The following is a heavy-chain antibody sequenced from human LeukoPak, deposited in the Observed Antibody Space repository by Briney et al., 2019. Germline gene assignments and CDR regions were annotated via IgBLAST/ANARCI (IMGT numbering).Heavy chain of an antibody. CDR2: ISAYNGNT. D-gene: IGHD3-9*01. CDR3: ARADYDILTGYSDDAFDI. Sequence: ASVKVFCKASGYTFTSYGISWVRQAPGQGLEWMGWISAYNGNTNYAQKLQGRVTMTTDTSTSTAYMELRSLRSDDTAVYYCARADYDILTGYSDDAFDIWGQGTMVTVSS. V-gene: IGHV1-18*04. CDR1: GYTFTSYG. J-gene: IGHJ3*02.